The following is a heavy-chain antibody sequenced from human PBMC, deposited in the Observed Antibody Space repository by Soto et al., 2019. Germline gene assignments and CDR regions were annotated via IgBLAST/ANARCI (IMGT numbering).Heavy chain of an antibody. Sequence: GESLKISCAASGFTFSDYYMSWIRQAPGKGLEWVSYISSSGSTIYYADSVKGRFTISRDNAKNSLYLQMNSLRAEDTAVYYCARWRRITIFGVVTNSNDYWGQGTLVTVSS. CDR1: GFTFSDYY. CDR2: ISSSGSTI. D-gene: IGHD3-3*01. CDR3: ARWRRITIFGVVTNSNDY. J-gene: IGHJ4*02. V-gene: IGHV3-11*01.